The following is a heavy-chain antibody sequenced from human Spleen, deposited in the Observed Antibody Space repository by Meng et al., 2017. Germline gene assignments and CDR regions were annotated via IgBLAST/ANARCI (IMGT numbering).Heavy chain of an antibody. V-gene: IGHV1-46*01. CDR3: ARGGSTMVTTWFDP. CDR1: GFIFTGYN. CDR2: INPSGGST. J-gene: IGHJ5*02. Sequence: QVQLVQSGAEVKKPGASVKVSCKTSGFIFTGYNMHWVRQAPGQGLEWMGVINPSGGSTDYAQNFQGRVTMTSDSSTSTVYMEVNNLRSDDTAMYYCARGGSTMVTTWFDPWGQGTLVTVSS. D-gene: IGHD4-17*01.